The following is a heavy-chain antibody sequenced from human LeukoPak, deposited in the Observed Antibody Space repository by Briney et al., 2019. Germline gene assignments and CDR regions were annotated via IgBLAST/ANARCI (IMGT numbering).Heavy chain of an antibody. Sequence: GGSLRLSCAASGFTFSIYGMHWVRQAPGKGLEWVAVIWNDGSNKYYADSVKGRFTISRDDSKNTLYLQMNSLRAEDTAVYSCARASGPFDYWGQGTLVTVSS. J-gene: IGHJ4*02. D-gene: IGHD3-10*01. CDR3: ARASGPFDY. CDR2: IWNDGSNK. CDR1: GFTFSIYG. V-gene: IGHV3-33*01.